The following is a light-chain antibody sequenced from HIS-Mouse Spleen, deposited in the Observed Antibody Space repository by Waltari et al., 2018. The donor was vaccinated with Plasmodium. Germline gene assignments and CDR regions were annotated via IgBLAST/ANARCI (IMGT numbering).Light chain of an antibody. CDR1: VLANKY. Sequence: SYELTQPSSASAPPGQTARIPCSGYVLANKYGRWFQQKPGQAPVLVSYKASERPSGIPERFAGSSSGTTVTLTISGAQVEDEADYYCYSAADNNLVFGGGTKLTVL. V-gene: IGLV3-27*01. CDR3: YSAADNNLV. CDR2: KAS. J-gene: IGLJ3*02.